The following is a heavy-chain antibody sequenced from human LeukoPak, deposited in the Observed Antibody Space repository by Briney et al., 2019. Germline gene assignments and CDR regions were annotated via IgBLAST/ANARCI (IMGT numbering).Heavy chain of an antibody. D-gene: IGHD6-13*01. CDR1: GVTFGSYS. J-gene: IGHJ4*02. V-gene: IGHV3-48*01. CDR3: VRDGGTAAAGTHHFDY. Sequence: PGGSLRLSRDVSGVTFGSYSMNWVRQAPGKGLEWVSHISSSGSAIYYAVSVNGRFTISRDNAKNSLYLQMNSLRAEDTAVYYCVRDGGTAAAGTHHFDYWGQGSLVTVSS. CDR2: ISSSGSAI.